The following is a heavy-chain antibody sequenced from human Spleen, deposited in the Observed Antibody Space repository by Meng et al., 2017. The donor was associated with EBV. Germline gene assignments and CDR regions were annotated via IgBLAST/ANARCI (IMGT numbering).Heavy chain of an antibody. Sequence: QVHLQESGPGLVKPPGTLSLTCAVSGASIDSSDWWTWVRQAPGKGLEWIGEIHHSGTTNYNPSLESRVTISIDKSDNQFSLKLTSVTAADTAVYYCARGLGGHYPTMEYWGQGTLVTVSS. J-gene: IGHJ4*02. V-gene: IGHV4-4*03. CDR3: ARGLGGHYPTMEY. CDR2: IHHSGTT. CDR1: GASIDSSDW. D-gene: IGHD3-22*01.